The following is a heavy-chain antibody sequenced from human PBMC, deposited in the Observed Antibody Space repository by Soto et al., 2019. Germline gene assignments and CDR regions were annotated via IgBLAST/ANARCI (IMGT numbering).Heavy chain of an antibody. J-gene: IGHJ4*02. CDR3: ARDIYMAAAGTAYDY. D-gene: IGHD6-13*01. CDR2: MSAYNGIT. Sequence: ASVKVSCKASGYTFTSYGISWVRQAPGQGLERMGWMSAYNGITNYAQKFEGRVTMTRDTSINTAYMELNRLTSDDTAIYYCARDIYMAAAGTAYDYWGQGTLVTVSS. V-gene: IGHV1-18*01. CDR1: GYTFTSYG.